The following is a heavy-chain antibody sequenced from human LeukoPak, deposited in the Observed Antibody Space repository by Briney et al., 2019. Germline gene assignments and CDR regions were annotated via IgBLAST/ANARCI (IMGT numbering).Heavy chain of an antibody. Sequence: SETLSLTCTVSGGSISSYYWSWIRQPPGKGLEWIGYIYYSGSTNYNPSLKSRVTISVDTSKNQFSLKLSSVTAADTAVYYCARGGLLRYFDWFTWGQGTLVTVSS. D-gene: IGHD3-9*01. CDR1: GGSISSYY. CDR2: IYYSGST. J-gene: IGHJ4*02. CDR3: ARGGLLRYFDWFT. V-gene: IGHV4-59*01.